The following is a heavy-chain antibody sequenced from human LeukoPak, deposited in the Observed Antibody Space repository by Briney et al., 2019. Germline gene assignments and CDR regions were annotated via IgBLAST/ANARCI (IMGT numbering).Heavy chain of an antibody. D-gene: IGHD3-10*01. J-gene: IGHJ4*02. CDR1: GGSFSGYY. V-gene: IGHV4-34*01. Sequence: PSETLSLTCVVYGGSFSGYYWSWIRQPPGKGLEWIVEIDQSGTTNYNPSLKSRVTISIDTSKKQFSLTLTSMTAAETAVYYCARVPHYYFGYGYFDTWGQGTRVTVSS. CDR3: ARVPHYYFGYGYFDT. CDR2: IDQSGTT.